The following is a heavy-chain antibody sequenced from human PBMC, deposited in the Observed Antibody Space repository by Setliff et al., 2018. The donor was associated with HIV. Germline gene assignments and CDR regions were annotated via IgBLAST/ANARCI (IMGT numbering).Heavy chain of an antibody. CDR1: GYTFTDYG. J-gene: IGHJ4*02. Sequence: ASVQVSCKASGYTFTDYGITWVRQAPGHGLEWMGWIGAKNDNTNYARQFQGRVTMTTDTSTNTVYMELRSLTSDDTAVYYCARPAATWDFDYWGQGTLVTVSS. D-gene: IGHD2-2*01. CDR2: IGAKNDNT. CDR3: ARPAATWDFDY. V-gene: IGHV1-18*01.